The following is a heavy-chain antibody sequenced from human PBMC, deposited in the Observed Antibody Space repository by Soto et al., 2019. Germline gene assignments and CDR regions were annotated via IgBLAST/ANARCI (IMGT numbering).Heavy chain of an antibody. V-gene: IGHV1-18*01. J-gene: IGHJ6*02. CDR2: ISAYNGNT. CDR1: GYTFTSYG. Sequence: QVQLVQSRAEVKKPGASVKVSCKASGYTFTSYGINWVRQAPGQGLEWMGWISAYNGNTNSAQKLQGRVTMTTDTSTSTANMELRRLRSDDTAVYYCARVGYCSSTSCYTGYYYYSGMDVWGQGTTVTASS. CDR3: ARVGYCSSTSCYTGYYYYSGMDV. D-gene: IGHD2-2*02.